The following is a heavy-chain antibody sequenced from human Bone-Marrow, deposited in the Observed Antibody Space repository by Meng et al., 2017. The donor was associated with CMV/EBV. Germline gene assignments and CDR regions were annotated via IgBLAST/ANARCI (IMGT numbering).Heavy chain of an antibody. CDR2: ITSGSRYI. CDR3: ARGRGIVGTNVKYYFDY. D-gene: IGHD5-12*01. J-gene: IGHJ4*02. Sequence: GGSLRLSCAASGFTFSSYAMNWVRQAPGKGLEWVSSITSGSRYIYYADSVKGRFTVSRDNARNSLYLQMNSLRAEDTAVYYCARGRGIVGTNVKYYFDYWGQGTLVSVSS. V-gene: IGHV3-21*01. CDR1: GFTFSSYA.